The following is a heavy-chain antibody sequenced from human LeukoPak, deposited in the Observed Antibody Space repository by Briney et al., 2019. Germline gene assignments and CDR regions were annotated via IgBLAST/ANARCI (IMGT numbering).Heavy chain of an antibody. D-gene: IGHD4-17*01. CDR2: IYYSGST. V-gene: IGHV4-59*01. CDR3: AREDSQTTVPEGLDV. J-gene: IGHJ6*02. CDR1: GGSISTFY. Sequence: SETLSLTCTVSGGSISTFYWSWLRQPPGKGLEWIGYIYYSGSTNYNPSLKSRVTISVDTSKNQFSLRLSSVTAADTAVYYCAREDSQTTVPEGLDVWGQGTTVTVSS.